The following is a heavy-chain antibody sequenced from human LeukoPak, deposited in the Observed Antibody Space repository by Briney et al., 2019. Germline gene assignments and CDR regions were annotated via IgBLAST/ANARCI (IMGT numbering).Heavy chain of an antibody. Sequence: ASVKVSCKVSGYTLTELSMHWVRQAPGKGLEWMGGFDPEDGETIYAQKFQGRVTMTEDTSTDTAYMELSSPRSEDTAVYYCATQIVGAPTYYFDYWGQGTLVTVSS. V-gene: IGHV1-24*01. CDR2: FDPEDGET. CDR3: ATQIVGAPTYYFDY. J-gene: IGHJ4*02. D-gene: IGHD1-26*01. CDR1: GYTLTELS.